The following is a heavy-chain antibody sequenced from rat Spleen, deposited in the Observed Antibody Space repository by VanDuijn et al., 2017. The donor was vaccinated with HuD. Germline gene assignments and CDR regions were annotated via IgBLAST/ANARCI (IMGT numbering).Heavy chain of an antibody. D-gene: IGHD4-4*01. CDR1: GITFSDYY. CDR2: ISHDSSNT. J-gene: IGHJ1*01. Sequence: EIHLVESDGGLVQPGRSLKLSCAASGITFSDYYMAWVRQGPTKGREWVATISHDSSNTYYRDSVKSRFTISRDNAKSTLYLQMDSLRSEDTAIYYCTRRGFLSDWYFDFWGPGTMVTVSS. CDR3: TRRGFLSDWYFDF. V-gene: IGHV5-29*01.